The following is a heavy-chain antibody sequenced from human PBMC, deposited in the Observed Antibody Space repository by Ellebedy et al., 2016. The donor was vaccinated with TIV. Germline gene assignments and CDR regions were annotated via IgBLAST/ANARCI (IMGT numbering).Heavy chain of an antibody. Sequence: GESLKISCQGSGYSFTTRWIGWARQMPGKGLEWVGIIHPAYSHTKYSPSFQGQVTISADKSISTAYLQLSNLKASDTAIYYCSIAVDGTTWFDPWGQGTLVTVSS. CDR2: IHPAYSHT. CDR3: SIAVDGTTWFDP. J-gene: IGHJ5*02. CDR1: GYSFTTRW. V-gene: IGHV5-51*01. D-gene: IGHD5-24*01.